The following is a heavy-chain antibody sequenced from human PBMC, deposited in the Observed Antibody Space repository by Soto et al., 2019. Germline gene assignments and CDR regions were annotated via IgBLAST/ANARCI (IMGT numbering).Heavy chain of an antibody. D-gene: IGHD2-2*01. Sequence: PSETLSLTCTVSGGSISSYYWSWIRQPPGKGLEWIGYIYYSGSTNYNPSLKSRVTISVDTSKNQFSLRLNSVTAADTAVYYCARLGEYYQSLDPWGQGTLVTVSS. J-gene: IGHJ5*02. V-gene: IGHV4-59*08. CDR2: IYYSGST. CDR1: GGSISSYY. CDR3: ARLGEYYQSLDP.